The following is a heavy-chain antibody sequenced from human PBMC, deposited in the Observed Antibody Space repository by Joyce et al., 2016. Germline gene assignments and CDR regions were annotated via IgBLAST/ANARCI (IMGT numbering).Heavy chain of an antibody. V-gene: IGHV4-30-4*01. CDR2: IYHSAST. D-gene: IGHD3-10*01. CDR3: IRHQYYYGSGSFSSRFDP. J-gene: IGHJ5*02. CDR1: VASISSGDYY. Sequence: QVQLQESGPGLVQPSQTLSLTCTVPVASISSGDYYWSWICLHPGTGLEWIGYIYHSASTFYTPSLRSRITMSVNPSKNQFSLNLTAVTAADMAIYYCIRHQYYYGSGSFSSRFDPCGQGTLVTVSS.